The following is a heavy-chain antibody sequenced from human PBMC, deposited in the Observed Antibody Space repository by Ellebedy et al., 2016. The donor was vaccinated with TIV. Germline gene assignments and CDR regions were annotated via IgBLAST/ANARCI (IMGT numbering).Heavy chain of an antibody. D-gene: IGHD2-21*02. CDR3: ATDQSSPLGDRFDY. CDR1: GGTFSDYA. V-gene: IGHV1-69*04. CDR2: IIPILGIT. Sequence: ASVKVSCKASGGTFSDYAFSWVRQAPGQGLEWMGRIIPILGITIYTQKFQGRVTMTEDTSTDTAYMELSSLRSEDTAVYYCATDQSSPLGDRFDYWGQGTLVTVSS. J-gene: IGHJ4*02.